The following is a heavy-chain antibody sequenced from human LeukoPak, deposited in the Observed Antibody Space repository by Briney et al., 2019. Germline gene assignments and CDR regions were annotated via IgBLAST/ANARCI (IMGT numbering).Heavy chain of an antibody. J-gene: IGHJ1*01. CDR1: GYTFTSYA. V-gene: IGHV1-69*13. Sequence: SVKVSCKASGYTFTSYAMNWVRQAPGQGLEWMGGIIPIFGTANYAQKFQGRVTITADESTSTAYMELSSLRSEDTAVFYCVRVIQLPNEYFQHWGQGTLVTVSS. D-gene: IGHD2-2*01. CDR3: VRVIQLPNEYFQH. CDR2: IIPIFGTA.